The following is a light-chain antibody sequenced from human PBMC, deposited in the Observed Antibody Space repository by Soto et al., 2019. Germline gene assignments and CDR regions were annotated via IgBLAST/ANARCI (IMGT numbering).Light chain of an antibody. CDR1: QSVSGW. Sequence: DSQMTQSPSTLSSSVVDTVTVTCRASQSVSGWLAWYQQKPGEAXKLLIYDAYALPRGVPSRFSGSGSGTKFTLTIASLQPDDFATYYCQQYETFSGTVGPGTKVEIK. J-gene: IGKJ1*01. CDR2: DAY. CDR3: QQYETFSGT. V-gene: IGKV1-5*01.